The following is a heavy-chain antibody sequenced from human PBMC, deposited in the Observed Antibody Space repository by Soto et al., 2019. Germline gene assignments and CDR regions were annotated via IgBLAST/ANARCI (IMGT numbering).Heavy chain of an antibody. CDR1: GFTFSHYW. J-gene: IGHJ6*03. V-gene: IGHV3-74*01. CDR3: ARGDCVGGTCYSLAGSFYYYMDV. D-gene: IGHD2-15*01. CDR2: INSDGSVS. Sequence: EVQLVESGGGLVQPGGSLRLSCAASGFTFSHYWMYWVRQAPGKGLGWVSRINSDGSVSSYADSVKGRLTISRDNVKNTLYLPMDSLRAEDTAVAYCARGDCVGGTCYSLAGSFYYYMDVWGKGTTVTVFS.